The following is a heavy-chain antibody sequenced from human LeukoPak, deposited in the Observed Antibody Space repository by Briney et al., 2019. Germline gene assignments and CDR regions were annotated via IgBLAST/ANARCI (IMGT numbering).Heavy chain of an antibody. J-gene: IGHJ4*02. CDR1: GFTFDEHD. CDR2: ISKDGGNK. D-gene: IGHD1-14*01. Sequence: GGSLRLSCAASGFTFDEHDMHWVRQVPGKGLGWVCLISKDGGNKHYADSVKGRFSISRDNNRNSLSLQMNSLRSEDTALYFCAKRSGSPHNFDYWGQGALVTVSS. V-gene: IGHV3-43*02. CDR3: AKRSGSPHNFDY.